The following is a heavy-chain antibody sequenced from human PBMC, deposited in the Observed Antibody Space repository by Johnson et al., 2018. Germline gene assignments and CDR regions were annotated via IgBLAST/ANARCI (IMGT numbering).Heavy chain of an antibody. V-gene: IGHV4-39*01. CDR3: LRLGEFSLFDI. J-gene: IGHJ3*02. D-gene: IGHD3-16*02. Sequence: QVQLQESGPGLVKPSETLSLTCTVSGGSISSSTYYWGWIRQPPGKGLEWIGSFYYSGSTYYNPSLRSRVTISVDTSKNQYSLKLSPVTAADTAVYYCLRLGEFSLFDIWGQGTMVTVSS. CDR2: FYYSGST. CDR1: GGSISSSTYY.